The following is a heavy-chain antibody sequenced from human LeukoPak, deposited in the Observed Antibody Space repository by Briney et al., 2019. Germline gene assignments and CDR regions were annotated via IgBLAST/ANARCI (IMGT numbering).Heavy chain of an antibody. Sequence: SGPTLVKPTQTLALTCTFSGFSLTTSGVGVGWIRQPPGKALEWLAVIYWNNDKRQRSSLKSDVTITKDTSKNLVVLTMTNVDPVDTATYYCAHTKAVHWLVAFDFWGPGILVTVSS. CDR1: GFSLTTSGVG. V-gene: IGHV2-5*01. D-gene: IGHD2-15*01. CDR2: IYWNNDK. J-gene: IGHJ4*02. CDR3: AHTKAVHWLVAFDF.